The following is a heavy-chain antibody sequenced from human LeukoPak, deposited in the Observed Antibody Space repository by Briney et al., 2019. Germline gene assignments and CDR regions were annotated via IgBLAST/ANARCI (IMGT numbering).Heavy chain of an antibody. D-gene: IGHD2-2*01. CDR3: ACEPAGRGAMDY. V-gene: IGHV4-38-2*01. Sequence: SETLSLTCAVSGFPISSGYYWHWIRQPPGKGLEWIATISHSGDTYYFPSLKSRLTISIDTSKNQFSLKLTSLTAADTAKYFCACEPAGRGAMDYWGQGTLVTVSS. CDR2: ISHSGDT. J-gene: IGHJ4*02. CDR1: GFPISSGYY.